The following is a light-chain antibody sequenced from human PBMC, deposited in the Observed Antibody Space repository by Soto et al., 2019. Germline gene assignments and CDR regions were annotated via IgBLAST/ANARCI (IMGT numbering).Light chain of an antibody. CDR3: SSYAGNSWL. CDR2: EVS. Sequence: QSALTQPPSASGSPGQSVTISCTGTSSDVGAYNYVSWYQQHPGKAPKLMIYEVSKRPSGVPDRFSGSKSGNTASLTISGLQAEDEAEYYCSSYAGNSWLFGGGTKLTVL. CDR1: SSDVGAYNY. V-gene: IGLV2-8*01. J-gene: IGLJ3*02.